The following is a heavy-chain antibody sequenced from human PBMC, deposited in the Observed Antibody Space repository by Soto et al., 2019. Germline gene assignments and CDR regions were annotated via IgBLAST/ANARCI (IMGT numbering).Heavy chain of an antibody. CDR1: GGSISSGGSY. CDR3: ATSSVTIFGMLVSYYFDY. V-gene: IGHV4-31*03. Sequence: QLQLQESGPGLVKPSQTLSLTCTVSGGSISSGGSYWSWVRQHPGKGLEWIGYILYSGTTYFNPSLKSRVTMSLDTSKDHFPLKLSSVTAADTAVYYCATSSVTIFGMLVSYYFDYWGQGTRVTV. CDR2: ILYSGTT. J-gene: IGHJ4*02. D-gene: IGHD3-3*01.